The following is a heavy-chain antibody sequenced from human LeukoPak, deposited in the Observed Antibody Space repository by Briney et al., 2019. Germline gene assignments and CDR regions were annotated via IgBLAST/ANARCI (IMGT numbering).Heavy chain of an antibody. V-gene: IGHV1-8*03. CDR3: ARGRSSAGGYSAYDWGDWFDP. D-gene: IGHD5-12*01. CDR2: MNPNSGHT. J-gene: IGHJ5*02. CDR1: GYTFTSYG. Sequence: ASVKVSFKASGYTFTSYGISWVRQATGQGLQWMGWMNPNSGHTAYAQKFQGRVTITRNTSISTTYMELSSLRAEDTAVYYCARGRSSAGGYSAYDWGDWFDPWGQGTLVTVST.